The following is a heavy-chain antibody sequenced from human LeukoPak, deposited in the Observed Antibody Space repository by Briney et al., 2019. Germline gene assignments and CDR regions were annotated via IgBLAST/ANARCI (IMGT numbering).Heavy chain of an antibody. D-gene: IGHD3-3*01. J-gene: IGHJ4*02. CDR2: INPNSGGT. V-gene: IGHV1-2*02. CDR1: GYTFTSYY. Sequence: ASVKVSCKASGYTFTSYYMHWVRQAPGQGLEWMGWINPNSGGTNYAQKFQGRVTMTRDTSISTAYMELSRLRSDDTAVYYCARTMEWLFVFDYWGQGTLVTVSS. CDR3: ARTMEWLFVFDY.